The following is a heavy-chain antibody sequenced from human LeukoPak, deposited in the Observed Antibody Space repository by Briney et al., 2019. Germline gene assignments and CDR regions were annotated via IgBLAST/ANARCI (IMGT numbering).Heavy chain of an antibody. J-gene: IGHJ4*02. V-gene: IGHV3-20*04. Sequence: PGGSLRLSCAASGFTFDDYGMSWVRQAPGKGLEWVSGINWNGDSTGYADSVKGRFTISRDNAKNSLYLQMNSLRAEDTAVYYCARGAYYDILTGYSYWGQGTLVTVSS. CDR2: INWNGDST. D-gene: IGHD3-9*01. CDR3: ARGAYYDILTGYSY. CDR1: GFTFDDYG.